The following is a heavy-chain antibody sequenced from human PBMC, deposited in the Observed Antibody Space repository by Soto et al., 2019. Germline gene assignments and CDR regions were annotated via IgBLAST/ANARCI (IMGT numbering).Heavy chain of an antibody. J-gene: IGHJ6*03. D-gene: IGHD2-15*01. Sequence: EVQLVESGGGLVKPGGSLRLSCAASGFTFSNAWMSWVRQAPGKGLEWVGRIKSKTDGGTTDYAAPVKGRFTISRDDSNNTLYLQMNSLKTEDTAVYYCTTDRHCSGGSFLYYYYYMDVWGKGTTVTVSS. CDR1: GFTFSNAW. CDR2: IKSKTDGGTT. V-gene: IGHV3-15*01. CDR3: TTDRHCSGGSFLYYYYYMDV.